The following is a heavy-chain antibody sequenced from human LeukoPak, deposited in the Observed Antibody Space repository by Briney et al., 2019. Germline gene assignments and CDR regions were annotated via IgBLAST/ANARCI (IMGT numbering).Heavy chain of an antibody. CDR1: GFTFSSYA. CDR2: ISGSGGST. Sequence: GGSLRLSCAASGFTFSSYAMSWVRQAPGKGLEWVSAISGSGGSTYYADSVKGRFTISRDNSKNTLYLQMNSLRAEDTAVYYCARYSSSSCSRQPFDYWGQGTLVTVSS. J-gene: IGHJ4*02. CDR3: ARYSSSSCSRQPFDY. V-gene: IGHV3-23*01. D-gene: IGHD6-13*01.